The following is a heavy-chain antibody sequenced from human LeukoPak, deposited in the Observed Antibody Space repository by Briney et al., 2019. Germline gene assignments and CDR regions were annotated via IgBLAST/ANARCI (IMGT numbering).Heavy chain of an antibody. D-gene: IGHD3-10*01. CDR2: IKQDGSEK. J-gene: IGHJ5*02. V-gene: IGHV3-7*01. CDR3: ARVNSNYYGSGSSVGDWFDP. CDR1: AFTFSNYW. Sequence: GSLRLSCAASAFTFSNYWMTWVRQAPGKGLEWVANIKQDGSEKYYVDSVKGRFTISRDNAKNSLYLQMDSLRAEDTAVYYCARVNSNYYGSGSSVGDWFDPWGQGTLVTVSS.